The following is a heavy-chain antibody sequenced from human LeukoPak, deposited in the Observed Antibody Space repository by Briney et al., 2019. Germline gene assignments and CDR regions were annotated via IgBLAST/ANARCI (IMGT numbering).Heavy chain of an antibody. J-gene: IGHJ4*02. CDR2: IKQGGSEK. Sequence: GGSLRLSCAASGFTFSTYWMSWVRQAPGKGLKWVANIKQGGSEKYYVDSVKGRFTISRDNAKNSVYLQMNSLRGEDTAVYYCARGHYYFDYWGQGTLVTVSS. CDR1: GFTFSTYW. CDR3: ARGHYYFDY. V-gene: IGHV3-7*04.